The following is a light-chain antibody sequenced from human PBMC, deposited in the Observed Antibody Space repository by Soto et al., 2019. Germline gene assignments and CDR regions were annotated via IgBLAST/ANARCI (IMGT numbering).Light chain of an antibody. V-gene: IGKV3-20*01. Sequence: EIVLTQSPGTLSLSPGERATLSCRASQSVSSNYIAWYQQNPGQAPRILIYGASTRATGIPNRFSGSGSGTDFTLTISRLEPEDFAVCFCKQYGRSPPFAFGQGTKVEIK. CDR3: KQYGRSPPFA. CDR1: QSVSSNY. J-gene: IGKJ2*01. CDR2: GAS.